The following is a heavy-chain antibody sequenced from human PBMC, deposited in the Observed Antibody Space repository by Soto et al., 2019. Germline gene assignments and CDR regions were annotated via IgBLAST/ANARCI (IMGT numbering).Heavy chain of an antibody. CDR1: GYTFTGYY. V-gene: IGHV1-8*02. CDR2: MNPNSGNT. CDR3: AREGDYGGGYYYYYYMDV. D-gene: IGHD4-17*01. Sequence: GASVKVSCKASGYTFTGYYMHWVRQAPGQGLEWMGWMNPNSGNTGYAQKFQGRVTMTRNTSISTAYMELSSLRSEDTALFYWAREGDYGGGYYYYYYMDVWGKGTTVTVSS. J-gene: IGHJ6*03.